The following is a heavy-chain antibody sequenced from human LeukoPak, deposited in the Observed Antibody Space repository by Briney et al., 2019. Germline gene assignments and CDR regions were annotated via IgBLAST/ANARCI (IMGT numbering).Heavy chain of an antibody. V-gene: IGHV3-23*01. CDR1: RLTFSSYA. CDR3: AKYSAFDSGYFDY. CDR2: ITGSGATT. Sequence: GGSLRLSCAASRLTFSSYAMTWVRRAPGKGLEWVSAITGSGATTAYTDSVKGRFTISRDNSKNTLYLQMNSLRVEDTAIYYCAKYSAFDSGYFDYWGQGALVTVSS. J-gene: IGHJ4*02. D-gene: IGHD5-12*01.